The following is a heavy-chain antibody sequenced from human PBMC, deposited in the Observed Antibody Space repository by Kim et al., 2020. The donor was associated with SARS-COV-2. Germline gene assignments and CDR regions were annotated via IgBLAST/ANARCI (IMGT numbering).Heavy chain of an antibody. CDR3: ARSRVRYFDWFKRDYYYYGMDV. CDR2: INHSGST. Sequence: SETLSLTCAVYGGSFSGYYWSWIRQPPGKGLEWIGEINHSGSTNYNPSLKSRVTISVDTSKNQFSLKLSSVTAADTAVYYCARSRVRYFDWFKRDYYYYGMDVWGQGTTVTVSS. V-gene: IGHV4-34*01. D-gene: IGHD3-9*01. J-gene: IGHJ6*02. CDR1: GGSFSGYY.